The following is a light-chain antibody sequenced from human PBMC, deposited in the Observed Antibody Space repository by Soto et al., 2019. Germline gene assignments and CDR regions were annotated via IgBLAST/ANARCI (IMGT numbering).Light chain of an antibody. J-gene: IGKJ2*01. CDR3: QHYYNWPYT. CDR1: QSVSSR. CDR2: DAS. V-gene: IGKV3-15*01. Sequence: DIVMTQSPATLSVSAWERVTLSCSASQSVSSRVGWYQQKPGQAPRLLIYDASTRATGIPVRFSGSGSGTEFTLTISSLQSEDFAVYCCQHYYNWPYTFCQGTKLEIK.